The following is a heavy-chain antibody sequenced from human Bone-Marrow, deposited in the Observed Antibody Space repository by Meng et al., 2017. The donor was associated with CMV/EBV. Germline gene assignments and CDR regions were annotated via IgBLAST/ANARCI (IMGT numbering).Heavy chain of an antibody. CDR3: ARGGPSADYDILMDV. CDR2: IYSGGST. CDR1: GFTVSSNY. D-gene: IGHD3-9*01. V-gene: IGHV3-66*02. Sequence: GESLKISCAASGFTVSSNYMSWVRQAPGKGLEWVSVIYSGGSTYYADSVKGRFTISRDKSKNTLYLQMNSLRAEDTAVYYCARGGPSADYDILMDVWGQGTTVTVSS. J-gene: IGHJ6*02.